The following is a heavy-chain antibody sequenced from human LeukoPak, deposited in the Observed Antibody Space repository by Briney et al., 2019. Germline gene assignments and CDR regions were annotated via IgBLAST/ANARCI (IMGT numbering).Heavy chain of an antibody. D-gene: IGHD4-17*01. CDR2: TSYDGSSE. CDR3: ARTTVPEASNY. CDR1: GFIFSNYY. Sequence: GGSLRLSCAASGFIFSNYYMHWVRQAPGKGLEWVAAITSYDGSSEYYADSVKGRFTISRDNSKNTLYLQMNSLRPEDTALYYCARTTVPEASNYWGQGTLVTVSS. V-gene: IGHV3-30*04. J-gene: IGHJ4*02.